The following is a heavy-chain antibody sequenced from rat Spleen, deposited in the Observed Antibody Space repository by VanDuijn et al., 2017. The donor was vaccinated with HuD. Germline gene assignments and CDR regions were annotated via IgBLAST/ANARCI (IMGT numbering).Heavy chain of an antibody. Sequence: EVQLVESGGGLVQPGRSLKLSCAASGFTFSNYDMAWVRQAPGKGLEWVAPITNTGGSTYYPDSVMGRFTIARDNAKSTLYLQMDSLRSEDTATYYCTTERDPPFAYWGQGTLVTVSS. CDR3: TTERDPPFAY. D-gene: IGHD1-11*01. J-gene: IGHJ3*01. V-gene: IGHV5-27*01. CDR1: GFTFSNYD. CDR2: ITNTGGST.